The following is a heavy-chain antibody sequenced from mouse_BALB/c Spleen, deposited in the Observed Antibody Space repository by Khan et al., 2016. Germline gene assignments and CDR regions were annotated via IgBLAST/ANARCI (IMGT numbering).Heavy chain of an antibody. CDR2: ISCYNGAT. Sequence: LVKTGASVKISCKASGYSFTGYYMHWVKQSHGKSLEWIGYISCYNGATRYNQKFKGKATFTIDKSSSTAYMQFNSLTSEDSAVYSCVRPVYGFDEGYYFYYWCQGTTLTVSS. J-gene: IGHJ2*01. CDR3: VRPVYGFDEGYYFYY. D-gene: IGHD2-2*01. CDR1: GYSFTGYY. V-gene: IGHV1S34*01.